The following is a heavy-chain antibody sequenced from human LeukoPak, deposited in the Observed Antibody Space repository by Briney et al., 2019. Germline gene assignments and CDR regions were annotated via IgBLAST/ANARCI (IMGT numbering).Heavy chain of an antibody. CDR2: INHSGST. CDR3: ARGTEYYFDY. CDR1: GGSFSGYY. J-gene: IGHJ4*02. D-gene: IGHD1-1*01. Sequence: SETLSLTCAVYGGSFSGYYWSWIRQPPGKGLEWIGEINHSGSTNYNPSLKSRVTISVDTSKNQFSLKLSSVTAADTAVYHCARGTEYYFDYWGQGTLVTVSS. V-gene: IGHV4-34*01.